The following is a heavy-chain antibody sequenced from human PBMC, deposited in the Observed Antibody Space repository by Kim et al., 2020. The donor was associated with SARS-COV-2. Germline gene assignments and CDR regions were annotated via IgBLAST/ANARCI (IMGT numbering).Heavy chain of an antibody. CDR2: MNPNSGNT. CDR3: AREGEAVAGTMGFDY. D-gene: IGHD6-19*01. J-gene: IGHJ4*02. CDR1: GYTFTSYD. V-gene: IGHV1-8*02. Sequence: ASVKVSCKASGYTFTSYDNNWVRQATGQGLEWMGWMNPNSGNTGYAQKFQGRVTMTRNTSISTAYMELSSLRSEDTAVYYCAREGEAVAGTMGFDYWGQGTLVTVSS.